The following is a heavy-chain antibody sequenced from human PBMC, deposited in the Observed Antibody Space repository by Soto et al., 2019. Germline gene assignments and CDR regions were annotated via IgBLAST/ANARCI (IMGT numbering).Heavy chain of an antibody. CDR3: ASADGFGVHPPFMDF. J-gene: IGHJ4*01. CDR2: IHYSGSA. Sequence: SETLSLTCTVSGGSISSGHYHWGWIRQPPGKGLEWIASIHYSGSAHYNPSLKSRVTISVDTSKSQFSLRLSSVTAADTAVYYCASADGFGVHPPFMDFWGRGTLVTVSS. V-gene: IGHV4-39*01. D-gene: IGHD3-3*01. CDR1: GGSISSGHYH.